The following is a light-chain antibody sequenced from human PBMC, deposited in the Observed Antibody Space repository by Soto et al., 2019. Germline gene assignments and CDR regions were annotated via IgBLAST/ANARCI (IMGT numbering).Light chain of an antibody. J-gene: IGKJ1*01. CDR3: QQYGNSPWT. CDR1: QSVDHAY. CDR2: GAS. V-gene: IGKV3-20*01. Sequence: VLTQSPGTLSLSLGDRATLSCRASQSVDHAYVAWYQQRPGQAPSLLIYGASTRPSDVPERFSGSGYGTDFTLTISRLEPEDSAVYYCQQYGNSPWTFGQGTKVEIK.